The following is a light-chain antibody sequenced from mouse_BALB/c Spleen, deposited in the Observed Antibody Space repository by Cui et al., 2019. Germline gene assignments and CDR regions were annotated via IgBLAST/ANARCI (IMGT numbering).Light chain of an antibody. V-gene: IGKV12-46*01. Sequence: DIQMTRSPASLSVCVGETVNITCRASENIYSNLAWYQQKQGKSPQLLVYAATNLADGVPSRFSGSGSGTQYSLKINSLQSEDFGSSYCQHFWGTPLTFGGGTKLEIK. CDR3: QHFWGTPLT. CDR2: AAT. J-gene: IGKJ1*01. CDR1: ENIYSN.